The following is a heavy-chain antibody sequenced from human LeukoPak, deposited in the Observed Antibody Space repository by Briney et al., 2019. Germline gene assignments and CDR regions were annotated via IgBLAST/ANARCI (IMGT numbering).Heavy chain of an antibody. CDR1: GGSISSYY. V-gene: IGHV4-59*12. CDR2: IYYSGST. CDR3: ARAVYYYDSSGYYAHWFDP. D-gene: IGHD3-22*01. Sequence: SETLSLTCTASGGSISSYYWSWIRQPPGKGLEWIGYIYYSGSTNYNPSLKSRVTISVDTSKNQFSLKLSSVTAADTAVYYCARAVYYYDSSGYYAHWFDPWGQGTLVTVSS. J-gene: IGHJ5*02.